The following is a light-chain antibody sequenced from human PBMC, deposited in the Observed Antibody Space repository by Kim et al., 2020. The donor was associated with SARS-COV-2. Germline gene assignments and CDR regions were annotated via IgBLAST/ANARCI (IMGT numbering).Light chain of an antibody. V-gene: IGKV2D-29*01. CDR1: ESHRHRDGKTY. J-gene: IGKJ2*03. CDR3: MQSMQLPYS. Sequence: QAGSMARKSSESHRHRDGKTYVCWYMQKAGQPPHLLIYEVSNRFCGVRDRISGSGSGRDFTLRISRVEGEDAGVYYCMQSMQLPYSLGQGTKLEIK. CDR2: EVS.